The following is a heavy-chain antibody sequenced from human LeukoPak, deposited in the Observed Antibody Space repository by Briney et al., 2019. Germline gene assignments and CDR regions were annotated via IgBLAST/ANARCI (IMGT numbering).Heavy chain of an antibody. CDR2: IYPGDSDT. V-gene: IGHV5-51*04. J-gene: IGHJ3*02. Sequence: GESLKISCKGSGYSFTSYWIGWVLQMPGKGLEWMVIIYPGDSDTRYSPSFQGQVTISADKPISTAYLQWSSLKASDTAMYYCARTYYDYVWGSYRYAFDIWGQGTMVTVSS. CDR3: ARTYYDYVWGSYRYAFDI. D-gene: IGHD3-16*02. CDR1: GYSFTSYW.